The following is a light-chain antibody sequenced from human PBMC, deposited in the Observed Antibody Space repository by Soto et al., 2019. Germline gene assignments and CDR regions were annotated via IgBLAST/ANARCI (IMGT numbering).Light chain of an antibody. J-gene: IGLJ1*01. CDR1: TSDIGAYNY. V-gene: IGLV2-8*01. CDR2: EVS. CDR3: SSHGGSNAFYV. Sequence: QSVLTQPPSASGSPGQSVTISCSGTTSDIGAYNYVSWYQRQHPGKPPKLIIFEVSQRPSGVPDRFSGSKSGNTAYLTVSGLQAKDEADYYCSSHGGSNAFYVFGTGTKVTVL.